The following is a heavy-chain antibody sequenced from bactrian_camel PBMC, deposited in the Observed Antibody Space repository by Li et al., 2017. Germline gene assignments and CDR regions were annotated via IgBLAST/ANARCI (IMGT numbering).Heavy chain of an antibody. J-gene: IGHJ4*01. V-gene: IGHV3S40*01. CDR2: MISTGGRT. Sequence: QLVESGGGLVQPGGSLRLSCAASGFTFSNYAMSWVRQAPGKGLEWVTVMISTGGRTYYADSVKGRFTISQDNAKTTMYLQMDSLKPEDTGVYYCAADLILASRRISNACTLSQGTQVTVS. D-gene: IGHD1*01. CDR1: GFTFSNYA.